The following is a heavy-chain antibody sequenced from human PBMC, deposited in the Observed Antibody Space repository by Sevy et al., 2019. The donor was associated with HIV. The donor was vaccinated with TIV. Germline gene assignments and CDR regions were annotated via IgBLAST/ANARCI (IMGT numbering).Heavy chain of an antibody. CDR1: GYTLTELS. CDR2: FDPENGET. CDR3: ATIIGSPTTFGGVSVGYFHH. J-gene: IGHJ1*01. D-gene: IGHD3-16*02. Sequence: ASVKVSCQVSGYTLTELSMHWVRQAPGKGLEWMGGFDPENGETIYTQTFQGRVTMTEDTATDTAYMELSSLRSEDTAVYYCATIIGSPTTFGGVSVGYFHHWGQGTLVTVSS. V-gene: IGHV1-24*01.